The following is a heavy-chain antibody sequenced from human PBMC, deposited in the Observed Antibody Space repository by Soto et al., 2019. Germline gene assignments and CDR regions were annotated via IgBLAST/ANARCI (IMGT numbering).Heavy chain of an antibody. CDR2: IIPIFGTA. D-gene: IGHD1-26*01. CDR3: ARDQWELLGDAFDI. J-gene: IGHJ3*02. Sequence: GGSVKVYFKASGGTFSSYAISLVRQAPGQGLEWMGGIIPIFGTANYAQKFQGRVTITADESTSTAYMELSSLRSEDTAVYYCARDQWELLGDAFDIWGQGTLVTVSS. CDR1: GGTFSSYA. V-gene: IGHV1-69*13.